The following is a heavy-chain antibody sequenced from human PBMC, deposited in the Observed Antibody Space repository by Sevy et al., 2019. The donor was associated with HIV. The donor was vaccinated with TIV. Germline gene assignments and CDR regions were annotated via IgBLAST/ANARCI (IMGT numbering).Heavy chain of an antibody. CDR1: GFTSSDYY. D-gene: IGHD1-1*01. V-gene: IGHV3-11*01. J-gene: IGHJ6*02. Sequence: GGSLRLSCVGFGFTSSDYYMSWIRQAPGKGLEWVSYISGSGSTIDYADSVKGRFTISRDNAKNSLYLKMNSLRAEDTAVYYCAREKRQDYYYYGMDVWGQGTTDTVSS. CDR2: ISGSGSTI. CDR3: AREKRQDYYYYGMDV.